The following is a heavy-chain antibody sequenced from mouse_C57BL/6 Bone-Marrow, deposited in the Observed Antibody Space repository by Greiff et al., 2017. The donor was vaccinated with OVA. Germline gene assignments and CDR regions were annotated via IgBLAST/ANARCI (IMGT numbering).Heavy chain of an antibody. D-gene: IGHD2-5*01. CDR3: AKGGYSNYNYAMDY. Sequence: EVQLVESGGGLVKPGGSLKLSCAASGFTFSDYGMHWVRQAPEKGLEWVAYISSGSSTIYYADPVKGRFTISRDNAKNTLFLQMTSLRSEDTAMYYCAKGGYSNYNYAMDYWGQGTSVTVSS. V-gene: IGHV5-17*01. CDR1: GFTFSDYG. J-gene: IGHJ4*01. CDR2: ISSGSSTI.